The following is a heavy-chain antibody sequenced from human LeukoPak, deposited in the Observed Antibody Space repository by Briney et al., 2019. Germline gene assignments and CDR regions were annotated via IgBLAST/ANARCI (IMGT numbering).Heavy chain of an antibody. CDR2: IIPIFGTA. CDR1: VGTFSSYA. D-gene: IGHD6-13*01. J-gene: IGHJ6*03. V-gene: IGHV1-69*13. Sequence: SVKVSCMASVGTFSSYAISWVRQAPGQGLEWMGGIIPIFGTANYAQKFQGRVTITADESTSTAYMELSSLRSEDTAVYYCARDSLYSSSWYGYYYYYMDVWGKGTTVTVCS. CDR3: ARDSLYSSSWYGYYYYYMDV.